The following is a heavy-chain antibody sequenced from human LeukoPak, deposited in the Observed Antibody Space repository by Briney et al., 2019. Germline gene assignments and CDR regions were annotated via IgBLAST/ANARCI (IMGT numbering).Heavy chain of an antibody. CDR1: GFTFSNYA. CDR3: AKDFISSWFNFDY. CDR2: ISSSSSYI. J-gene: IGHJ4*02. D-gene: IGHD6-13*01. Sequence: GGSLRLSCAASGFTFSNYAMSWVRQAPGKGLEWVSSISSSSSYIYYADSVKGRFTISRDNSKNTLYLQMNSLRTEDTAVYYCAKDFISSWFNFDYWGQGTLVTVSS. V-gene: IGHV3-21*01.